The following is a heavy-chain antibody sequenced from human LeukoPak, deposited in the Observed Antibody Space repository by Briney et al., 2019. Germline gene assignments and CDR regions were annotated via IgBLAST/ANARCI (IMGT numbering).Heavy chain of an antibody. J-gene: IGHJ6*02. CDR1: GFTFSSYW. V-gene: IGHV3-74*01. CDR3: ARSYSYDSSGYYYDYYYYGMDV. CDR2: INSDDSST. Sequence: GGSLRLSCVASGFTFSSYWMHWVRQAPGQGLVWVSRINSDDSSTSYADSVKGRFTISRDNATSTLYMQMNSLRAEDTAVYYCARSYSYDSSGYYYDYYYYGMDVWGQGTTVTVSS. D-gene: IGHD3-22*01.